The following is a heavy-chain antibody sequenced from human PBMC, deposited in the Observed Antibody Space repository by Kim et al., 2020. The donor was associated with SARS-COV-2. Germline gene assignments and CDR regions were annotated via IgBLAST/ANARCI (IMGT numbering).Heavy chain of an antibody. CDR2: ISGSGGST. V-gene: IGHV3-23*01. D-gene: IGHD4-17*01. CDR3: AKDTDYGDYGNGMDV. CDR1: GFTFSSYA. Sequence: GGSLRLSCAASGFTFSSYAMSWVRQAPGKGLEWVSAISGSGGSTYYADSVKGRFTISRDNSKNTLYLQMNSLRAEDTAVYYCAKDTDYGDYGNGMDVWGQGTTVTVSS. J-gene: IGHJ6*02.